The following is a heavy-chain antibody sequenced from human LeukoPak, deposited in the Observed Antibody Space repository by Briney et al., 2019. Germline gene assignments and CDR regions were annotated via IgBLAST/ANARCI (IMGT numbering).Heavy chain of an antibody. CDR2: INWNGGST. CDR3: ARDPLIAARPI. CDR1: GFTFDDYG. Sequence: GGSLRLSCAASGFTFDDYGLSWVRQAQGKGLEWVSGINWNGGSTGYADSVKGRFTISRDNAKNSLYLQMNSLRAEDTALYYCARDPLIAARPIWGQGTLVTVSS. V-gene: IGHV3-20*04. D-gene: IGHD6-6*01. J-gene: IGHJ4*02.